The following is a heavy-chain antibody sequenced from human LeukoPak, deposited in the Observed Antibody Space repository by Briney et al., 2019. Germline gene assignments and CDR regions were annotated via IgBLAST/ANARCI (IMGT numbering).Heavy chain of an antibody. J-gene: IGHJ4*02. V-gene: IGHV4-39*01. CDR2: IYYSGST. D-gene: IGHD3-22*01. CDR3: ARHYANSGYYSYFDY. CDR1: GGSISSSSYY. Sequence: PSETLSLTCTVSGGSISSSSYYWDWIRQPPGKGLEWIGSIYYSGSTDYNPSLKSRITISVDTSKNQFSLKLNSVTAADTAVYYCARHYANSGYYSYFDYWGQGTLATVSS.